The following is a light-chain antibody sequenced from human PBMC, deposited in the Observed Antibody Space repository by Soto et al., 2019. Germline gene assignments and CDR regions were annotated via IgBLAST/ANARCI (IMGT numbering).Light chain of an antibody. CDR2: GAS. CDR3: QQYASSPTWT. Sequence: EIVLTQSPGTLSLSPGERATLSCRASQSVSSYLAWYQQKPGQAPRLLIYGASSRATGIPDRFSGSGSGTDFTLAISRLEPEDFAVYYCQQYASSPTWTFGQGTKVEIK. J-gene: IGKJ1*01. V-gene: IGKV3-20*01. CDR1: QSVSSY.